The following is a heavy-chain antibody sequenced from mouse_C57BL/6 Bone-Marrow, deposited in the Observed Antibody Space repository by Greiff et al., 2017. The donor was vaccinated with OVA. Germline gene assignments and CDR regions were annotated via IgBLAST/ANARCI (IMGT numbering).Heavy chain of an antibody. D-gene: IGHD2-4*01. J-gene: IGHJ2*01. CDR2: IYPGDGDT. V-gene: IGHV1-82*01. CDR1: GYAFSSSW. CDR3: AEYDYDGY. Sequence: QVQLQQSGPELVKPGASVKISCKASGYAFSSSWMNWVKQRPGKGLEWIGRIYPGDGDTNYNGKFKGKATLTADKSSSTAYMQLSSLTSEDSAVYFCAEYDYDGYWGQGTTRTVSS.